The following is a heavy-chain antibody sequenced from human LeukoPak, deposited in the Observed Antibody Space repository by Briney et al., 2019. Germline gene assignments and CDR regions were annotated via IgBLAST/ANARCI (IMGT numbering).Heavy chain of an antibody. Sequence: ASVKVSCKASGYTFTSYGISWVRQAPGQGLEWMGWISAYNGNTNYAQKLQGRVTMTTDTSTSTAYMELRSLRSDDTAVYYCARDLYGGNSHYYYYMDVWGQGTLVTVSS. CDR1: GYTFTSYG. V-gene: IGHV1-18*01. D-gene: IGHD4-23*01. CDR2: ISAYNGNT. J-gene: IGHJ6*03. CDR3: ARDLYGGNSHYYYYMDV.